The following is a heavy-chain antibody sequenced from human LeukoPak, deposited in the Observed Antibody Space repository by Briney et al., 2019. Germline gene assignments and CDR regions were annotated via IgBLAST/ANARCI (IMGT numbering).Heavy chain of an antibody. Sequence: GGSLRLSCAASGFSFIKYSMTWVRQAPGKGLEWVSAITGSGAFTDYADSVKGRFTISRDNSKNTLSLQMNSLRAEDTAVYYCARDLRIYYYDSSGSQDYWGQGTLVTVSS. V-gene: IGHV3-23*01. CDR3: ARDLRIYYYDSSGSQDY. D-gene: IGHD3-22*01. CDR1: GFSFIKYS. CDR2: ITGSGAFT. J-gene: IGHJ4*02.